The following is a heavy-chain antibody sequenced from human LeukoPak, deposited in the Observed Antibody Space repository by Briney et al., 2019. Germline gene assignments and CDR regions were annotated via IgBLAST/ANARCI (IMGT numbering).Heavy chain of an antibody. V-gene: IGHV4-59*08. J-gene: IGHJ4*02. Sequence: SETLSLTCTVSSGSISSYYWSWLRQPPGKGLEGFGNIYYSGSTNYNPSLKSRVTISVDTSKNQFSLKLSSVTAADTAVYYCARHGIGQGGKKYYDSSGFDYWGQGTLVTVSS. CDR3: ARHGIGQGGKKYYDSSGFDY. CDR2: IYYSGST. CDR1: SGSISSYY. D-gene: IGHD3-22*01.